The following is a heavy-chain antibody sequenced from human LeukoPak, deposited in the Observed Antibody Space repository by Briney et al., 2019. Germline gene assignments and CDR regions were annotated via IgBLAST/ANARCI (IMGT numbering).Heavy chain of an antibody. V-gene: IGHV4-34*01. CDR3: ARLGYDFWSGYPEWFDP. CDR1: GGSFSGYY. Sequence: SETLSLTCAVYGGSFSGYYWSGIRQPPGKGLEWIGEINHSGSTNYNPSLKSRVTISVDTSKNQFSLKLSSVTAADTAVYYCARLGYDFWSGYPEWFDPWGQGTLVTVSS. J-gene: IGHJ5*02. CDR2: INHSGST. D-gene: IGHD3-3*01.